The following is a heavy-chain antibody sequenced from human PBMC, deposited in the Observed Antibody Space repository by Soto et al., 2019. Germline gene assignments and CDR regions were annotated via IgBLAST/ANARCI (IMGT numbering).Heavy chain of an antibody. D-gene: IGHD3-10*01. Sequence: SETLSLTCTVSGGSISSYYWSWIRQPPGKGLEWIGYIYYCGSTNYNPSLKSRVTISVDTSKNQFSLKLSSVTAADTAVYYCAGSTYYYGSPIDPWVQGTLVTVSS. V-gene: IGHV4-59*01. CDR3: AGSTYYYGSPIDP. CDR1: GGSISSYY. CDR2: IYYCGST. J-gene: IGHJ5*02.